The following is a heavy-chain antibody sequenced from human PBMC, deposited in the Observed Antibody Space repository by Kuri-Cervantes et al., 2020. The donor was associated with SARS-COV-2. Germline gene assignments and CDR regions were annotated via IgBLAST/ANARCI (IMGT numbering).Heavy chain of an antibody. CDR3: ARGDLGYCSGGSCYNWFDP. CDR1: GFTFSSYD. V-gene: IGHV3-13*01. D-gene: IGHD2-15*01. J-gene: IGHJ5*02. CDR2: IGTAGDT. Sequence: GGSLRLSCAASGFTFSSYDMHWFRQATGKGLEWVSAIGTAGDTYYPGSVKGRFTISRENAKNSLYLQMNSLRAEDTAVYYCARGDLGYCSGGSCYNWFDPWGQGTLVTVSS.